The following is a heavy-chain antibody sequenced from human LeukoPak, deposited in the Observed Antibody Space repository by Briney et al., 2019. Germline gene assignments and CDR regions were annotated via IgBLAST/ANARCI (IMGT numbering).Heavy chain of an antibody. Sequence: PGGSLRLSCAASGFTFSTYGMHWVRQAPGKGLEWVAAVWSDGSNKNYADSVKGRFTISRDNSKNTVYLQMNSLRADDTAVYYCARDQGFCTSTGCYSVGGYFDYWGQGTLVTVSP. CDR1: GFTFSTYG. CDR2: VWSDGSNK. CDR3: ARDQGFCTSTGCYSVGGYFDY. J-gene: IGHJ4*02. V-gene: IGHV3-33*01. D-gene: IGHD2-2*02.